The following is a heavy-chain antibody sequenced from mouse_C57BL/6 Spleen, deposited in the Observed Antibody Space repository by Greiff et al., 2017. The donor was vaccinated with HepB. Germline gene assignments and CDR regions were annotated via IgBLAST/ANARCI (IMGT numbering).Heavy chain of an antibody. J-gene: IGHJ3*01. V-gene: IGHV1-42*01. CDR2: INPSTGGT. Sequence: DVQLQESGPELVKPGASVKISCKASGYSFTGYYMNWVKQSPEKSLEWIGEINPSTGGTTYNQKFKAKATLTVDKSSSTAYMQLKSLTSEDSAVYYCARRGWDYDVGFAYWGQGTLVTVSA. D-gene: IGHD2-4*01. CDR1: GYSFTGYY. CDR3: ARRGWDYDVGFAY.